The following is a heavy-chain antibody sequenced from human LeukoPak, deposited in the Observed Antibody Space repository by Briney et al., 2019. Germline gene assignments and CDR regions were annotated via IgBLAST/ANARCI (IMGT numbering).Heavy chain of an antibody. D-gene: IGHD3-10*01. CDR3: ARDSYQDYYGRFDP. CDR2: IWDDGNNK. Sequence: QAGGSLRLSCAASGFTVSNNHMNWVRQAPGKRLEWVAVIWDDGNNKRYANSVNGRFTISRDNSENTLYLQMNGLTAEDTAMYYCARDSYQDYYGRFDPWGQGTLVIVSS. CDR1: GFTVSNNH. J-gene: IGHJ5*02. V-gene: IGHV3-33*08.